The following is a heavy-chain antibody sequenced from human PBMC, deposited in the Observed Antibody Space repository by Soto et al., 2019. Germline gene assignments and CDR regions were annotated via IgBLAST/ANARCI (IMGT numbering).Heavy chain of an antibody. J-gene: IGHJ5*02. CDR1: GFSLSTSGVG. V-gene: IGHV2-5*02. CDR2: IYWDDDK. Sequence: QITLKESGPTLVKPTQTLTLTCTFSGFSLSTSGVGVGWIRQPPGKALEWLALIYWDDDKRYSPSLKSRLTITKDTSKNQVVLTMTNMEPVDTATYYSAHSTDYDDSSVRGWFDPCGQGTLVTVSS. CDR3: AHSTDYDDSSVRGWFDP. D-gene: IGHD3-22*01.